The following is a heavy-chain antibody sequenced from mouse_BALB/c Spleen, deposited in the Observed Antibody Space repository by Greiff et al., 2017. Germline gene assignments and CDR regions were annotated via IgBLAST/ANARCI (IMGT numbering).Heavy chain of an antibody. CDR3: ARDIRDYDEAWFAY. CDR2: IRNKANGYTT. V-gene: IGHV7-3*02. Sequence: EVKLMESGGGLVQPGGSLRLSCATSGFTFTDYYMSWVRQPPGKALEWLGFIRNKANGYTTEYSASVKGRFTISRDNSQSILYLQMNTLRAEDSATYDCARDIRDYDEAWFAYWGQGTLVTVSA. CDR1: GFTFTDYY. J-gene: IGHJ3*01. D-gene: IGHD2-4*01.